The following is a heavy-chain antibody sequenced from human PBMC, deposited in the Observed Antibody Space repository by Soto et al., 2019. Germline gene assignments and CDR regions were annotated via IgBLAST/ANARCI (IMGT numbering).Heavy chain of an antibody. Sequence: QVQLQESGPGLVKPSQTLSLTCTVSGGSISSGGYYWSWIRQHPGKGLEWIGYIYYSGSTYYNPSLKSRVTISVDTSKNQFSLKLSSVTAADPAVYYCARAEFMVATFVVGWGQGTLVTVSS. J-gene: IGHJ4*02. CDR2: IYYSGST. CDR1: GGSISSGGYY. V-gene: IGHV4-31*03. CDR3: ARAEFMVATFVVG. D-gene: IGHD5-12*01.